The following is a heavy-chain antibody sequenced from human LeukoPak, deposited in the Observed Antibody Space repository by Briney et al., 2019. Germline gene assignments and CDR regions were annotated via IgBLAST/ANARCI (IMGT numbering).Heavy chain of an antibody. CDR3: ARKQWLLWGAFDI. Sequence: PSETLSLTCTVSGGSIRSSYYYWGWIRQPPGKGLEWIGSIYDSGSTYYNPSLKSRVTISVDTSKNQFSLKLNSVTAADTAVYYCARKQWLLWGAFDIWGQGTMVTVSS. V-gene: IGHV4-39*01. J-gene: IGHJ3*02. CDR2: IYDSGST. CDR1: GGSIRSSYYY. D-gene: IGHD3-3*01.